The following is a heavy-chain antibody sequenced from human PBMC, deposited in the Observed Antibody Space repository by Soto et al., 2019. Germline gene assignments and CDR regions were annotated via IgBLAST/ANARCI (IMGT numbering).Heavy chain of an antibody. Sequence: SETLSLTCTVSGGSISSYYWSWIRQPPGKGLEWIGYIYYSGSTNYNPSLKSRVTISVDTSKNQFSLKLSSVTAADTAVYYCARLANYDSSVRKAYGMDVWGQGTTVTVSS. CDR2: IYYSGST. J-gene: IGHJ6*02. CDR1: GGSISSYY. V-gene: IGHV4-59*12. CDR3: ARLANYDSSVRKAYGMDV. D-gene: IGHD3-22*01.